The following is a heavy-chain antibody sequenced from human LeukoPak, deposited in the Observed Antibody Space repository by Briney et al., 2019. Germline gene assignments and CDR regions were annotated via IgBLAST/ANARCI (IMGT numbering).Heavy chain of an antibody. CDR1: GYTFPNYV. D-gene: IGHD6-13*01. Sequence: ASVNVSCKPSGYTFPNYVIIWVRQAPEQGLEWMGWFSTYNSHTNQAEKLQGRITMTTDTSTSTAYMELRSLRSDDAAVYYCARGAAGSYDYWGQGTLVTVPS. J-gene: IGHJ4*02. CDR2: FSTYNSHT. CDR3: ARGAAGSYDY. V-gene: IGHV1-18*01.